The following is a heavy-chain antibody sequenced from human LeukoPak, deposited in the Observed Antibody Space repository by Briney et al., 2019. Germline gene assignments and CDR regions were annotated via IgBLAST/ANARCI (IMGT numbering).Heavy chain of an antibody. D-gene: IGHD5-24*01. CDR2: IIPIFGTA. Sequence: ASVKVSCKASGGTFSSYAISWVRQAPGQGLEWMGGIIPIFGTANYAQKFQGRVTLTRDMSTSTDYLELSSLRSEDTAVYYCAGDNSVRDEAWWFNPWGQGTLVTVSS. CDR3: AGDNSVRDEAWWFNP. CDR1: GGTFSSYA. J-gene: IGHJ5*02. V-gene: IGHV1-69*05.